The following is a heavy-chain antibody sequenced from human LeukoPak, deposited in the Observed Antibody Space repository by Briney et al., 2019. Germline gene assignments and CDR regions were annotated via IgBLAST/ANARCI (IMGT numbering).Heavy chain of an antibody. CDR3: ARSLNSGSYMEDYYYYMDV. Sequence: PGGSLRLSCAASGFTFSSYSMNWVRQAPGKGLEWASSISSSSSYIYYADSVKGRFTISRDNAKNSLYLQMNSLRAEDTAVYYCARSLNSGSYMEDYYYYMDVWGKGTTVTVSS. J-gene: IGHJ6*03. CDR2: ISSSSSYI. CDR1: GFTFSSYS. D-gene: IGHD1-26*01. V-gene: IGHV3-21*01.